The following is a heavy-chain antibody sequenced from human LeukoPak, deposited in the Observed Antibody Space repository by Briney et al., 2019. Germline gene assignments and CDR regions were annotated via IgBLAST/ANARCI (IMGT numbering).Heavy chain of an antibody. CDR2: INHSGRA. CDR1: GGSFSDYF. D-gene: IGHD2-2*01. CDR3: ARDVVVVPAAIHYGMDV. Sequence: SETLSLTCAVYGGSFSDYFWGWIRQPPGKGLEWIGEINHSGRAYYNPSLKSRVTISVDTSKNQFSLNLSSVTAADTAVYYCARDVVVVPAAIHYGMDVWGQGTTVTVSS. J-gene: IGHJ6*02. V-gene: IGHV4-34*01.